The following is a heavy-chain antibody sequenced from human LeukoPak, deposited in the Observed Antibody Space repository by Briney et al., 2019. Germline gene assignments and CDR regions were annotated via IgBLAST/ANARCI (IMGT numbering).Heavy chain of an antibody. CDR1: GFTFEKYA. CDR2: ISWNSGSI. D-gene: IGHD6-19*01. J-gene: IGHJ4*02. CDR3: AKGGGWLYYFDY. Sequence: GGSLRLSCVASGFTFEKYAMHWVRQAPGKGLEWVSGISWNSGSIGYADFAKGRFTISRDNARNSLFLQMNTLKPEDTALYYCAKGGGWLYYFDYWGQGTLVTVSS. V-gene: IGHV3-9*01.